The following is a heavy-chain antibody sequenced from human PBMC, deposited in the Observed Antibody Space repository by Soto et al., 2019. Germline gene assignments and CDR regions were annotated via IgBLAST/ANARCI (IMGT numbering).Heavy chain of an antibody. J-gene: IGHJ6*03. V-gene: IGHV3-21*01. D-gene: IGHD4-17*01. CDR1: GFTFSSYS. Sequence: PGGSLRLSCAASGFTFSSYSMNWVRQAPGKGLEWVSSISSSSSYIYYADSVKGRFTISRDNAKNSLYLQMNSLRAEDTAVYYCAREGLMTTVTTSRRSYYYYMDVWGRRSTVTVSS. CDR2: ISSSSSYI. CDR3: AREGLMTTVTTSRRSYYYYMDV.